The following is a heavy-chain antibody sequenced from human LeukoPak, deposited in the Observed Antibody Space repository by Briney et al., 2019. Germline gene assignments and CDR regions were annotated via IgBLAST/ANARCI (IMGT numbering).Heavy chain of an antibody. CDR2: IYNSGST. CDR1: GDSFSYFY. Sequence: SETLSLTCTVSGDSFSYFYWSWIRQPPGKGLEWIGYIYNSGSTNYNPSLKSRVTISLDTSKNQFSLKLSSVTAADTAVYYCARYSSSSFDYWGQGTLVTVSS. J-gene: IGHJ4*02. CDR3: ARYSSSSFDY. D-gene: IGHD6-13*01. V-gene: IGHV4-59*01.